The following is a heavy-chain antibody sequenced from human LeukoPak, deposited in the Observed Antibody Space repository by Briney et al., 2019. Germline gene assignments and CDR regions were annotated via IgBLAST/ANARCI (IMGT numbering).Heavy chain of an antibody. CDR2: ISAYNGNT. J-gene: IGHJ6*03. CDR3: ARGSTSLTNHYYMDV. D-gene: IGHD2-2*01. CDR1: GYTFTSYG. V-gene: IGHV1-18*01. Sequence: ASVKVSCKASGYTFTSYGISWVRQAPGQGLEWMGWISAYNGNTNYAQKLRGRVTITTDESTSTAYMELSSLRSEDTAVYYCARGSTSLTNHYYMDVWGKGTTVTVSS.